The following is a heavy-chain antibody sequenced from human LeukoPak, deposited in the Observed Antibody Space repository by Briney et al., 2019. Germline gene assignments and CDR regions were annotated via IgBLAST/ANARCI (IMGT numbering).Heavy chain of an antibody. J-gene: IGHJ4*02. D-gene: IGHD3-10*01. CDR1: GDSISNGYY. Sequence: SETLSLTCTVSGDSISNGYYWGWIRQPPGKGLEWIGSIYHSGRTYYNPSLKSRVTLSVDTSRNQFSLKLSSVTAADTAVYYCARPSGWSSGSPPDYWGQGTLVTVSS. CDR2: IYHSGRT. CDR3: ARPSGWSSGSPPDY. V-gene: IGHV4-38-2*02.